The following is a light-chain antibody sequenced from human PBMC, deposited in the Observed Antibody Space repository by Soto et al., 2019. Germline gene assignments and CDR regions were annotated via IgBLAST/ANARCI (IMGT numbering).Light chain of an antibody. V-gene: IGKV1-9*01. J-gene: IGKJ1*01. CDR2: AAS. CDR1: QGLSSY. Sequence: IQLTQSPSSLSASVGDRVTITCRASQGLSSYLAWYQQKPGKAPNLLIYAASTLQSGVPSRFSGSGSGTDFTLTISSLQPEDFATYYCLQLNSYPRTFGQGTKEDIK. CDR3: LQLNSYPRT.